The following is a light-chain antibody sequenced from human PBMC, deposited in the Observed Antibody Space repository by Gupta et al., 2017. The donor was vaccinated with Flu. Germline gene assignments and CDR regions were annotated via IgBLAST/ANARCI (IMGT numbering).Light chain of an antibody. CDR3: CSFAGRNKVI. Sequence: SALTQPPSLSGSPGQSITITCTPGGSDVETFDLVSWYQQHPGTAPTRLRDEETYRPSDLSQRVFGYFSGATASLTISRLQSEDEADYDCCSFAGRNKVIFGGGTKVTVL. CDR1: GSDVETFDL. J-gene: IGLJ2*01. CDR2: EET. V-gene: IGLV2-23*01.